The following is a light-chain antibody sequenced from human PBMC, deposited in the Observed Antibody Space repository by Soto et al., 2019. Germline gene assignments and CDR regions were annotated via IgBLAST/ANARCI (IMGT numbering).Light chain of an antibody. CDR2: GVR. J-gene: IGLJ3*02. V-gene: IGLV2-23*02. CDR3: CSDAGSLTWV. Sequence: QSALTQPGSVSGSPGQAITISSTGTSSDVGSHNFVSWYQQHPGKAPKLMIYGVRERPSGVSNRFSGSKSGNTASLTISGLQAENEADYYCCSDAGSLTWVFGGGTQLTVL. CDR1: SSDVGSHNF.